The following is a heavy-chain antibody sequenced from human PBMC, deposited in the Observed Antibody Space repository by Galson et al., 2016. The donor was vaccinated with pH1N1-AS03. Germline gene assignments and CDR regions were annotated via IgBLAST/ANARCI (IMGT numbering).Heavy chain of an antibody. CDR3: AGNSRGGGGLDH. Sequence: SVKVSCKASGYTFTRHVVDWVRQAPGQSLEWMGWINTDTGYTKYSQKFQGRVTITKDTSATTAYMELKSLTSEDTAVYYCAGNSRGGGGLDHWGQGTLVTVSS. CDR1: GYTFTRHV. V-gene: IGHV1-3*04. CDR2: INTDTGYT. J-gene: IGHJ4*02. D-gene: IGHD2/OR15-2a*01.